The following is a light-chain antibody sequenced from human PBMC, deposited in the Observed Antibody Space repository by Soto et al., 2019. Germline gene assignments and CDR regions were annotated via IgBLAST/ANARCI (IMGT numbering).Light chain of an antibody. CDR1: QTISSW. Sequence: DIQMTQSPSTLSGSVGDRVTITCRASQTISSWLAWYQQKPGKAPKLLIYKASTLESGVPSNFSGSGSGTEFTLTISSLQPEDFATCYCQQYNSYPWTFGQGTKVDIK. J-gene: IGKJ1*01. CDR3: QQYNSYPWT. CDR2: KAS. V-gene: IGKV1-5*03.